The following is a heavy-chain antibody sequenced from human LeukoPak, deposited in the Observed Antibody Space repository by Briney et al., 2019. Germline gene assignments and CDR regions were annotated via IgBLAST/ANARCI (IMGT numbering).Heavy chain of an antibody. CDR1: GFTFSSYA. J-gene: IGHJ4*02. D-gene: IGHD5-18*01. CDR3: AKTTAYSYGEHTGDY. Sequence: GRSLRLSCAASGFTFSSYAMHWVRQAPGKGLEWVAVISYDGSNKYNADSVKGRFTISRDNSKNTLYLQMNSLRAEDTAVYYCAKTTAYSYGEHTGDYWGQGTLVTVSS. CDR2: ISYDGSNK. V-gene: IGHV3-30-3*02.